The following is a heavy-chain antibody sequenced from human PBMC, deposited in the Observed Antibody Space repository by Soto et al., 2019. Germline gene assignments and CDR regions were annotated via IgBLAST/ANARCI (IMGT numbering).Heavy chain of an antibody. J-gene: IGHJ4*02. Sequence: QVQLVESGGGVVQPGRSLRLSCAASGFTFSSYGMHWVRQAPGKGLEWVAVISYDGSNKYYEDSVKGRFTISRDNSKNTLYLQMNSLRAEDTAVYYCAKGAEKGIDYWGQGTLVTVSS. V-gene: IGHV3-30*18. CDR3: AKGAEKGIDY. D-gene: IGHD3-10*01. CDR2: ISYDGSNK. CDR1: GFTFSSYG.